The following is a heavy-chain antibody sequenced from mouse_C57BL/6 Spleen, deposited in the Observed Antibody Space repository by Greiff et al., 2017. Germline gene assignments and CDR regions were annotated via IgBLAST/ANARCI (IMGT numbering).Heavy chain of an antibody. CDR1: GYTFTSYW. CDR2: IHPNSGST. Sequence: QVQLQQPGAELVKPGASVKLSCKASGYTFTSYWMHWVKQRPGQGLEWIGMIHPNSGSTNYNEKFKSKATLAVAKSSTTAYMQHSSLTSEDSAVYYCARSGYYSNYEGFAYWGQGTLVTVSA. J-gene: IGHJ3*01. D-gene: IGHD2-5*01. CDR3: ARSGYYSNYEGFAY. V-gene: IGHV1-64*01.